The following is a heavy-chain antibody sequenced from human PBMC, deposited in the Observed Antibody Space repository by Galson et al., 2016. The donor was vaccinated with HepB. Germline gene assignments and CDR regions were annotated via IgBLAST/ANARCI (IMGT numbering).Heavy chain of an antibody. D-gene: IGHD2-21*02. CDR1: GGTFGRST. CDR3: AQVTSITTSGGGAFDI. V-gene: IGHV1-69*02. J-gene: IGHJ3*02. Sequence: SVKVSCKASGGTFGRSTVSWVRQAPGQGLEWMGRNVPLIGMTNYAPRFEDRIIITADRSSNTVYMELSRLRSEDTAVYYCAQVTSITTSGGGAFDIWGQGTVVSVSS. CDR2: NVPLIGMT.